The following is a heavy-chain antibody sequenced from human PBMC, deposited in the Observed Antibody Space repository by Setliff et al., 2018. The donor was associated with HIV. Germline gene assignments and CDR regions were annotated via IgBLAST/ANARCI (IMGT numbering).Heavy chain of an antibody. J-gene: IGHJ6*03. V-gene: IGHV1-69*10. CDR3: ARRGDSYYYMDV. CDR2: IIPFLRVI. D-gene: IGHD7-27*01. Sequence: SVKVSCKASGGSFTSYVISWVRQAPGQGLGWMGGIIPFLRVINYAQKFQGRVTISTDESMGTAYMELSSLRYDDTAVYYCARRGDSYYYMDVWGKGTTVTVSS. CDR1: GGSFTSYV.